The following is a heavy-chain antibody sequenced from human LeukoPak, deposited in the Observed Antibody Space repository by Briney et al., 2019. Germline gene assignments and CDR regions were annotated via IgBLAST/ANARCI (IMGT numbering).Heavy chain of an antibody. D-gene: IGHD6-13*01. Sequence: SQTLSLTCTVSGGSISSGDYYWSWIRQPPGKGLEWIGYIYYSGSTNYNPSLKSRVTISVDTSKNQFSLKLSSVTAADTAVYYCARERSRSSVLPSIAAAQYNWFDPWGQGTLVTVSS. V-gene: IGHV4-61*08. J-gene: IGHJ5*02. CDR3: ARERSRSSVLPSIAAAQYNWFDP. CDR2: IYYSGST. CDR1: GGSISSGDYY.